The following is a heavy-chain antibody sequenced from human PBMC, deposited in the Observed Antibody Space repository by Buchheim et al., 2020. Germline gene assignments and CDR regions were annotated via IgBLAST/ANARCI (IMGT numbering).Heavy chain of an antibody. D-gene: IGHD3-10*01. J-gene: IGHJ6*02. CDR3: ARDRGSGSYYLFSYYYYGMDV. Sequence: EVQLVESGGGLVQPGGSLRFSCAASEFTFSSYWMSWFRQAPGRGLEWVANINKDGSENYYVDSVKGRFTISRDNPKNSFYLQMNSLRAEDTAVYYCARDRGSGSYYLFSYYYYGMDVWGQGTT. V-gene: IGHV3-7*01. CDR1: EFTFSSYW. CDR2: INKDGSEN.